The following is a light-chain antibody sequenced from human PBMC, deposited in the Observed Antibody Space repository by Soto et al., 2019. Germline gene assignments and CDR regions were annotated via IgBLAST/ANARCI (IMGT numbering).Light chain of an antibody. V-gene: IGKV3-20*01. CDR3: QQYMSSVT. CDR2: GAA. Sequence: EIVLTQSPGSLSLSPGERATLSCRASQSVDSTFFAWYQKKPGQAPRLLIYGAAKRATGVPDRFSGSGSGPDFTLTISRLEPEDFAVHYCQQYMSSVTFGQGTKVEI. CDR1: QSVDSTF. J-gene: IGKJ1*01.